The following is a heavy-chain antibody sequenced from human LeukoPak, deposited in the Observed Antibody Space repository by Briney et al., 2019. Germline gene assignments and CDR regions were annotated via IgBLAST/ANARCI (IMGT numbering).Heavy chain of an antibody. J-gene: IGHJ4*02. CDR1: GYTFTSYY. V-gene: IGHV1-46*01. D-gene: IGHD3-22*01. CDR3: ARDPTPRSDSSGYYSHFDY. CDR2: INPSGGST. Sequence: GASVKVSCKASGYTFTSYYMHWVRQAPGQGLEWMGIINPSGGSTSYAQKFQGRVTMTRDTSTSTVYMELSSLRSEDTAVYYCARDPTPRSDSSGYYSHFDYWGQGTLVTVSS.